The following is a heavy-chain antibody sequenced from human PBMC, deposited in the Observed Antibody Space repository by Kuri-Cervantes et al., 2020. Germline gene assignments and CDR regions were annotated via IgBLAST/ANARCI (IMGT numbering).Heavy chain of an antibody. V-gene: IGHV3-48*01. D-gene: IGHD3-10*01. CDR2: ISFSGSNI. J-gene: IGHJ6*03. Sequence: GESLKISCAASGFTFSTYSMNWVRQAPGKGLEWVSYISFSGSNIHYADSVKGRFTLSRDNAKNSLYLQMNSLRAGDTAVYYCARGSTYGSGNVGYYMDVWGKGTTVTVSS. CDR3: ARGSTYGSGNVGYYMDV. CDR1: GFTFSTYS.